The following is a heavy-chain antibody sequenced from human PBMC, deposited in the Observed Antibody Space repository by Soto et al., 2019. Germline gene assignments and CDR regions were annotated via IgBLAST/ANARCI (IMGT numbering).Heavy chain of an antibody. CDR1: GGSFSSFG. Sequence: GASVKVSCKASGGSFSSFGISWVRQAPGQGLEWMGVIIPVFGRPNYAQRFRGRLTITADESTNTVYLELIDLRSEDTAVYYCASDGSGYNLWGQGTQVTVSS. CDR2: IIPVFGRP. V-gene: IGHV1-69*13. D-gene: IGHD5-12*01. CDR3: ASDGSGYNL. J-gene: IGHJ1*01.